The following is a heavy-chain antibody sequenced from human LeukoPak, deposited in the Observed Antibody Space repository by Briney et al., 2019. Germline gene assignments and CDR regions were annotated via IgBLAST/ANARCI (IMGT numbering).Heavy chain of an antibody. CDR2: IYYSGST. V-gene: IGHV4-61*03. Sequence: NPSETLSLTCTVSGGSISSSSYYWGWIRQPPGKGLEWIGYIYYSGSTSYNPSLKSRVTISVDTSKNHFSLKLSSVTAADTAVYYCARYSGSYPHDAFDIWGQGTMVTVSS. J-gene: IGHJ3*02. D-gene: IGHD1-26*01. CDR1: GGSISSSSYY. CDR3: ARYSGSYPHDAFDI.